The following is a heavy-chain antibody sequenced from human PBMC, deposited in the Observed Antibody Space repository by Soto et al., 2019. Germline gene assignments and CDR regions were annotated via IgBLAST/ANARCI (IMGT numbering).Heavy chain of an antibody. CDR2: INPSGGST. J-gene: IGHJ4*02. V-gene: IGHV1-46*01. CDR1: GYTFTRDY. CDR3: AAGQQHELY. D-gene: IGHD6-13*01. Sequence: ASVKGSCKASGYTFTRDYMHWVRQAPGQGLEWMGIINPSGGSTSYAQKFQGRVTMTRDTSTSTVYMELSSLRSEDTAVYYCAAGQQHELYWGQGTLVTVSS.